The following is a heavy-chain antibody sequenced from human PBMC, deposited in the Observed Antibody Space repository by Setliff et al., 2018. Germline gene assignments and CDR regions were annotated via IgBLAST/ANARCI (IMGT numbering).Heavy chain of an antibody. CDR1: TFTFSKYA. CDR3: VRDGGMHMVKAYYYGLDV. Sequence: SLRLSCVASTFTFSKYAVTWVRQAPGKGLEWVSSIHVSGGSTYYADSVKGRFTISRDNSRNTLFLQMNSLRAEDTAVYYCVRDGGMHMVKAYYYGLDVWGQGTSVTVSS. V-gene: IGHV3-23*01. D-gene: IGHD3-16*01. J-gene: IGHJ6*02. CDR2: IHVSGGST.